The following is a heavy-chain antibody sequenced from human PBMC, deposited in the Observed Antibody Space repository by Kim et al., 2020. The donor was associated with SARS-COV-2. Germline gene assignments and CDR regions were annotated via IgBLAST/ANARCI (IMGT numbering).Heavy chain of an antibody. CDR2: IWYDGSNK. CDR1: GFTFSSYG. V-gene: IGHV3-33*01. Sequence: GGSLRLSCAASGFTFSSYGMHWVRQAPGKGLEWVAVIWYDGSNKYYADSVKGRFTISRDNSKNTLYLQMNSLRAEDTAVYYCARDLRHQGQITMDPAYYYYGMDVWGQGTTGTVSS. J-gene: IGHJ6*02. D-gene: IGHD3-10*01. CDR3: ARDLRHQGQITMDPAYYYYGMDV.